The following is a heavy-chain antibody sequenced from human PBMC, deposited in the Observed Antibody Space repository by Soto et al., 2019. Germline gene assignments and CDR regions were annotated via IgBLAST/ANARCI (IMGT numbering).Heavy chain of an antibody. D-gene: IGHD1-7*01. CDR2: ISGSGGST. CDR3: AKGLGITGTTWDY. CDR1: GFTFSSYA. J-gene: IGHJ4*02. Sequence: GGSLRLSXAASGFTFSSYAMSWVRQAPGKGLEWVSAISGSGGSTYYADSVKGRFTISRDNSKNTLYLQMNSLRAEDTAVYYCAKGLGITGTTWDYWGQGTLVTVSS. V-gene: IGHV3-23*01.